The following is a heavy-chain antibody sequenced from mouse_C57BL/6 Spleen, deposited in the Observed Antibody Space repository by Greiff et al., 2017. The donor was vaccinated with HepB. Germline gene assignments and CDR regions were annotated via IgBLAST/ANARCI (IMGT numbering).Heavy chain of an antibody. D-gene: IGHD2-4*01. J-gene: IGHJ4*01. V-gene: IGHV1-22*01. CDR2: INPNNGGT. Sequence: EVQLQQSGPELVKPGASVKMSCKASGYTFTDYNMHWVKQSHGKSLEWIGYINPNNGGTSYNQKFKGKATLTVNKSSSTAYMELRSLTSEDSAVYYCARSHDYDGGVYAMDYWGQGTSVTVSS. CDR1: GYTFTDYN. CDR3: ARSHDYDGGVYAMDY.